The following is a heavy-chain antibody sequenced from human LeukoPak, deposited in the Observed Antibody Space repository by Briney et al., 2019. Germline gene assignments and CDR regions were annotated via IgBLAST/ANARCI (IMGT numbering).Heavy chain of an antibody. CDR3: ARGMTMARGNYRGRDDAFDI. CDR2: IYYSGNT. D-gene: IGHD3-10*01. Sequence: SETLSLTCTLSGGSISSSYWSWIRQSPGKGLEWIGHIYYSGNTKYNPSLESRVSISAETSKKQFSLKMTSVTVADTAVYYCARGMTMARGNYRGRDDAFDIWGPGTGVTVSS. J-gene: IGHJ3*02. V-gene: IGHV4-59*01. CDR1: GGSISSSY.